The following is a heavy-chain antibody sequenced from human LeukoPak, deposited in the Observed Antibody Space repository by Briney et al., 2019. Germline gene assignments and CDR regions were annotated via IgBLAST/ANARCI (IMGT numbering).Heavy chain of an antibody. CDR3: ARFPSFYDLSGAANAFDI. Sequence: SETLSLTCAVYGGSFSGYYWSWIRQPPGKGLEWIGEINHSGSTNYNPSLKSRVTISVDTSKNQFSLKLSSVTAADTAVYYCARFPSFYDLSGAANAFDIWGQGTMVIVSS. D-gene: IGHD2-15*01. J-gene: IGHJ3*02. V-gene: IGHV4-34*01. CDR2: INHSGST. CDR1: GGSFSGYY.